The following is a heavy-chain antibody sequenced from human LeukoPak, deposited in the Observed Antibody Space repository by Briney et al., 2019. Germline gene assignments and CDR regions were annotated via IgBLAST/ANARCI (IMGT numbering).Heavy chain of an antibody. D-gene: IGHD3-22*01. Sequence: PSETLSLTCTVSGGSISSSSYYWGWIRQPPGKGLEWIGSIYYSGSTYYNPSLKSRVTISVDTSKNQFSLKLSSVTAADMAVYYCARGYYYDSSGYYYPPSGWGQGTLVTVSS. CDR1: GGSISSSSYY. CDR3: ARGYYYDSSGYYYPPSG. V-gene: IGHV4-39*07. J-gene: IGHJ4*02. CDR2: IYYSGST.